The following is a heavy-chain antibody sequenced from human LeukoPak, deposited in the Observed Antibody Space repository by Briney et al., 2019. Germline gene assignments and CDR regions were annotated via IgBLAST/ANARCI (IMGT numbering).Heavy chain of an antibody. CDR1: GFTLSSYW. Sequence: PGGSLRVSCAASGFTLSSYWMSWVRQAPGGGLEWVANIKQDGSEKYYVDSVKGRFTISRDNAKNSLYLQMNSLRAEDTAVYYCATTTTRYDSSGYNLFDYWDQGTLVTVSS. CDR3: ATTTTRYDSSGYNLFDY. D-gene: IGHD3-22*01. CDR2: IKQDGSEK. V-gene: IGHV3-7*01. J-gene: IGHJ4*02.